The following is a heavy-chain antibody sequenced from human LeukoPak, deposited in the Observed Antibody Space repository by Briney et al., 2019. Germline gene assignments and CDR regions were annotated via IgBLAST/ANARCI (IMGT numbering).Heavy chain of an antibody. V-gene: IGHV4-34*01. D-gene: IGHD2-2*01. CDR1: GQSFSGYY. J-gene: IGHJ6*03. CDR2: INHSGRT. CDR3: GRKDIVVVPAAPDGYMDV. Sequence: SHTLSLTCAVYGQSFSGYYGSCTPQPPGKGLECIGEINHSGRTNYYPYLKSRVTISVDTSKNQYAQQLSSVTAAGTAVYYCGRKDIVVVPAAPDGYMDVWGKGTTVTVSS.